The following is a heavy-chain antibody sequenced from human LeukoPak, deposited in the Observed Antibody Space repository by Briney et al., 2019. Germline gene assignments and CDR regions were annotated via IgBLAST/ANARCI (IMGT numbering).Heavy chain of an antibody. CDR2: ISGSGGST. Sequence: GGSLRLSCAASGFTFSNFVMSWVRQAPGKGLEWVSGISGSGGSTYSADSVKGRFTISRDNSKNTLYPQMNSLRAEDTALYYCAKAGGDSLTPYYWGQGTLVTVSS. V-gene: IGHV3-23*01. D-gene: IGHD4-17*01. CDR1: GFTFSNFV. J-gene: IGHJ4*02. CDR3: AKAGGDSLTPYY.